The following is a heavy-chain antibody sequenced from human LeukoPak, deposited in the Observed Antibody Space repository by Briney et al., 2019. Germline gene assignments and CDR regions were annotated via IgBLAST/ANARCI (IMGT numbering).Heavy chain of an antibody. Sequence: SETLSLTCTVSGGSINGRWWSWIRQSPGKGLEWIGYIHFTGSTNYNPSLNGRATSSVDASKKQFSLKLTSVTAADTAVYYCAGLHFQSAEEFGPWGRGTLVTVSS. CDR1: GGSINGRW. J-gene: IGHJ5*02. D-gene: IGHD6-25*01. CDR2: IHFTGST. CDR3: AGLHFQSAEEFGP. V-gene: IGHV4-59*03.